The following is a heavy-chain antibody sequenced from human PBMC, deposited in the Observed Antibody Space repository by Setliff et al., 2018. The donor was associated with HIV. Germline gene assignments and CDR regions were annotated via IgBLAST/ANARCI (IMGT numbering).Heavy chain of an antibody. V-gene: IGHV4-39*01. Sequence: SEILSLTCSVSGVSINRTDHYWGWIRQSPGKRLEWIGSVSQSGSTYYNPSLKSRITISVDRSKNLFSLKLISVTAADQGVYYCARHANGPYGPFGDLLYFDYWGLGTLVTVSS. CDR3: ARHANGPYGPFGDLLYFDY. J-gene: IGHJ4*02. D-gene: IGHD2-21*02. CDR1: GVSINRTDHY. CDR2: VSQSGST.